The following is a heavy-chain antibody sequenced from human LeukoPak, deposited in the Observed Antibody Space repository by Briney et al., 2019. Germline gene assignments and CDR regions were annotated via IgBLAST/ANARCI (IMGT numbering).Heavy chain of an antibody. CDR3: ARDRGVGDYGSLSDY. V-gene: IGHV3-30-3*01. CDR2: ISYDGSNK. J-gene: IGHJ4*02. CDR1: GFTFSSYA. Sequence: SGGSLRLSCAASGFTFSSYAMHWVRQAPGKGLEWVAVISYDGSNKYYADSVKGRFTISRDNSKNTLYLQMNSLRAEDTAVYYCARDRGVGDYGSLSDYWGQGTLVTVSS. D-gene: IGHD4-17*01.